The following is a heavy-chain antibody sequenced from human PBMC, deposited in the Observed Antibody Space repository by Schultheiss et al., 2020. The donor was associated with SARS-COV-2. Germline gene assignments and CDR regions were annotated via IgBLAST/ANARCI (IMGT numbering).Heavy chain of an antibody. CDR2: IYPGDSDT. CDR3: ARLIAAREYYFDY. V-gene: IGHV5-51*01. J-gene: IGHJ4*02. CDR1: GYSFTSHW. D-gene: IGHD6-6*01. Sequence: GGSLRLSCKGSGYSFTSHWIGWVRQMSGKGLEWMGIIYPGDSDTRYSPSFQGQVTISADKSISTAYLQWSSLKASDTAMYYCARLIAAREYYFDYWGQGTLVTVSS.